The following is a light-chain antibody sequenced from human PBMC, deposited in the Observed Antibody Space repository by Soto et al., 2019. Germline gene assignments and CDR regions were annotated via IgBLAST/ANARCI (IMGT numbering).Light chain of an antibody. V-gene: IGLV2-14*01. Sequence: QSAMTQHASVSGSPGQSITISCTGTSRDVGGYNYVSWYQQHPGKAPKLMIYEVSNRPSGVSNRFSGSKSGNTASLTISGLQAEDEADYYCSSYTSSSTLEVDVFGNGTKVTVL. CDR2: EVS. CDR3: SSYTSSSTLEVDV. J-gene: IGLJ1*01. CDR1: SRDVGGYNY.